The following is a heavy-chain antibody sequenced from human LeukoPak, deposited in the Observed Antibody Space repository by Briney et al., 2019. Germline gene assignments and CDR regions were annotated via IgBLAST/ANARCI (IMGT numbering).Heavy chain of an antibody. CDR2: ISGSGGST. J-gene: IGHJ5*02. Sequence: GGSLRLSCAASGFTFGSYGMSCVRQAPGKGLEWVSTISGSGGSTYYADSVKGRFTISRGNSKNTLYLEMNSLRAEDTAVYYCATSIAVAGTVPWGQGTLVTVSS. D-gene: IGHD6-19*01. V-gene: IGHV3-23*01. CDR3: ATSIAVAGTVP. CDR1: GFTFGSYG.